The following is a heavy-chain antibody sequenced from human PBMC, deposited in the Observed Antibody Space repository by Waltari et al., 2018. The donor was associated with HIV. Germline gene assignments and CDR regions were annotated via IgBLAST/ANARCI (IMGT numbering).Heavy chain of an antibody. CDR1: GYSFTSYW. CDR3: AKLRSGSYDWFDP. CDR2: IDPSDSYT. V-gene: IGHV5-10-1*01. J-gene: IGHJ5*02. Sequence: EVQLVQSGAEVKKPGESLRISCKGSGYSFTSYWISWVRQMPGKDLEWMGRIDPSDSYTNYSPSFHGHVTISADKSISTAYLQWSSLKASDTAMYYCAKLRSGSYDWFDPWGQGTLVTVSS. D-gene: IGHD3-10*01.